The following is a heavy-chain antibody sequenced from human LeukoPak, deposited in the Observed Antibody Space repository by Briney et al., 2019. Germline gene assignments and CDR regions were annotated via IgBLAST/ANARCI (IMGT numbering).Heavy chain of an antibody. Sequence: ASQTLSLTCAVSGGSISGGGYSWSWIRQPPGKGLEWIGYIYHSGSTYYNPSLKSRVTISVDRSKNQFSLKLSSVTAADTAVYYCARTSIAARRANAFDIWGQGTMVTVSS. V-gene: IGHV4-30-2*01. CDR1: GGSISGGGYS. CDR3: ARTSIAARRANAFDI. CDR2: IYHSGST. J-gene: IGHJ3*02. D-gene: IGHD6-6*01.